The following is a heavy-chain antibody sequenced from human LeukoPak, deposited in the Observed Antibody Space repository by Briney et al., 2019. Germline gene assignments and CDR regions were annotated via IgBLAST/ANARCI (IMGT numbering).Heavy chain of an antibody. D-gene: IGHD4-11*01. CDR3: ARVGYSNSYDY. J-gene: IGHJ4*02. Sequence: GSSVKVSRKASGGTFSSYAISWVRQATGQGLEWMGWMNPNTGNAGYAQKFQDRVTITWDASISTAYMDLSSLRSEDTAVYYCARVGYSNSYDYWGQGTLVTVSS. V-gene: IGHV1-8*03. CDR1: GGTFSSYA. CDR2: MNPNTGNA.